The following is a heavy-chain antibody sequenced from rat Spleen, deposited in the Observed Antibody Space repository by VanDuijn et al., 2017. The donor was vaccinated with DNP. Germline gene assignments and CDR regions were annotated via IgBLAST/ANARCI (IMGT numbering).Heavy chain of an antibody. CDR2: LSTSGSRT. J-gene: IGHJ4*01. CDR3: ARLILRVWGAMDA. V-gene: IGHV5-25*01. Sequence: EVQLVESGGGLVQPGRSLRLSCAASGFTFNNYYMAWVRQAPKKGLEWVATLSTSGSRTYYPDSVKGLFTFSRDNAKSTLYLKMDSLRSEDTATYYCARLILRVWGAMDAWGQGTSVTVSS. CDR1: GFTFNNYY. D-gene: IGHD1-7*01.